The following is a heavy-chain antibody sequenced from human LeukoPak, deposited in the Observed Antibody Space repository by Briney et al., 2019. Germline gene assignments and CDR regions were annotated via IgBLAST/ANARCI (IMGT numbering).Heavy chain of an antibody. J-gene: IGHJ5*02. CDR2: IYSGGST. V-gene: IGHV3-53*05. Sequence: GGSLRLSCAASGFTVSSNYMSWVRQAPGKGLEWVSVIYSGGSTYYADSVKGRFTISRDNSKNTLYLQMNSLRAEDTAVYYCAKDRAMSRNWFDPWGQGTLVTVSS. CDR1: GFTVSSNY. D-gene: IGHD3-10*01. CDR3: AKDRAMSRNWFDP.